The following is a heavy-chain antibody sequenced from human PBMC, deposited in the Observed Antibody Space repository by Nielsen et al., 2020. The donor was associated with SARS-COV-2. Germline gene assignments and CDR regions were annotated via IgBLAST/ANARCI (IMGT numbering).Heavy chain of an antibody. J-gene: IGHJ6*03. V-gene: IGHV3-13*01. Sequence: GESPKISCAASGFSFSDYEMHWVRQATGKGLEWVAGIGTAGDTYYPGSVKGRFTISRESAKNSLYLQMNSLRAGDTAVYYCARGSYDYYYMDVWGKGTTVTVSS. CDR1: GFSFSDYE. CDR3: ARGSYDYYYMDV. D-gene: IGHD2-15*01. CDR2: IGTAGDT.